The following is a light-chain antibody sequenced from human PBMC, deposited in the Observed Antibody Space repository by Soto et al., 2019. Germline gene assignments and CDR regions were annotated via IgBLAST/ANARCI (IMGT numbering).Light chain of an antibody. CDR1: QTIDNK. CDR2: GAS. V-gene: IGKV3-15*01. J-gene: IGKJ1*01. CDR3: QQYKEWRT. Sequence: IVMTQSPATLSVSPGERATLSCRASQTIDNKLAWYQQRPGQAPRLLIYGASIRATGIPARFSGSGSGTEFTLTISGLQSEDFGVYYCQQYKEWRTFGQGTNLDIK.